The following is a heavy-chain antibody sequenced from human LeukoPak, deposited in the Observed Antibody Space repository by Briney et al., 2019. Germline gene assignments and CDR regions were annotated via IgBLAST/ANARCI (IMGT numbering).Heavy chain of an antibody. CDR3: ARERHCSGGSCFHFDY. V-gene: IGHV3-23*01. CDR1: GFTFSSYA. CDR2: ISGSGGST. Sequence: GGSLRLSFAASGFTFSSYAMSWVRQAPGKGLEWVSAISGSGGSTYYADSVKGRFTISRDNSKNTLYLQMNSLRAEDTAVYYCARERHCSGGSCFHFDYWGQGTLVTVSS. J-gene: IGHJ4*02. D-gene: IGHD2-15*01.